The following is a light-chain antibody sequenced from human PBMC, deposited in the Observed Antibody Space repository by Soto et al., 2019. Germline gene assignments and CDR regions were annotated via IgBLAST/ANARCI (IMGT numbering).Light chain of an antibody. CDR3: QQRYNWPPYT. CDR2: DAT. V-gene: IGKV3-11*01. Sequence: EIVLTQSPATLSLSPGERATLSCRASQTVSSYLAWYQQKPGQAPRLLIYDATNRATGIPDRFSGSGSGTDFTLTISSLETEDVAVYYCQQRYNWPPYTFGQGTKLEIK. J-gene: IGKJ2*01. CDR1: QTVSSY.